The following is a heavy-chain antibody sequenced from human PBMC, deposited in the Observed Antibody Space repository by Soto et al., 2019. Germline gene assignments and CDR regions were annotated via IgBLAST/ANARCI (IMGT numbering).Heavy chain of an antibody. Sequence: SLETLSLTCTVSCGSSSRVGYYLSRIRQQPGEGLEWIGYIYYSGSTYYNPSLKSRVTISVDTSKNQFSLKLSSVTAADTAVYYCARDVVVAASDYYYYYGMDVWGQGTTVTVSS. J-gene: IGHJ6*02. D-gene: IGHD2-15*01. CDR1: CGSSSRVGYY. V-gene: IGHV4-31*03. CDR2: IYYSGST. CDR3: ARDVVVAASDYYYYYGMDV.